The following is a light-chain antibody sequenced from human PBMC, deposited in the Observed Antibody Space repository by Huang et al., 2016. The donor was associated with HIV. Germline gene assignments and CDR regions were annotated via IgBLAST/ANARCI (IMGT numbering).Light chain of an antibody. Sequence: IVLTQSPATLSWYPGERVTLSCRASQSVGKYIACYQQHPGQSPKRLIYDTSTRATGTPVRFSGSGSGTDFTLTISSLESEDFAVYYCQQRSSGVTFGGGTKV. CDR3: QQRSSGVT. J-gene: IGKJ4*01. V-gene: IGKV3-11*01. CDR1: QSVGKY. CDR2: DTS.